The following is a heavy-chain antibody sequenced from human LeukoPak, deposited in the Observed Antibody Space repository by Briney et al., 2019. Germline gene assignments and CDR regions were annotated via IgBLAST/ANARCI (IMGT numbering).Heavy chain of an antibody. CDR2: ISYDGSNK. CDR3: ARDEDFWSGYYKGGFDY. J-gene: IGHJ4*02. CDR1: GFTFTSYA. Sequence: GRSPRLSCAASGFTFTSYAVHWVRQAPGKGLEWVAVISYDGSNKYYADSVKGRFTISRDNSKNTLYLQMNSLRVEDTAVYYCARDEDFWSGYYKGGFDYWGQGTLVTVSS. V-gene: IGHV3-30*01. D-gene: IGHD3-3*01.